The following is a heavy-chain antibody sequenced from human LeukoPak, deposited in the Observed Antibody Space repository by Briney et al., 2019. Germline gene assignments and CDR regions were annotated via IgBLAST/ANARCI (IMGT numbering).Heavy chain of an antibody. J-gene: IGHJ4*02. CDR3: ARGVNSGYFDY. D-gene: IGHD1-26*01. V-gene: IGHV4-59*01. CDR2: IYYSGST. Sequence: PSETLSLTCTVSGGSISSYYWTWIRQPPGKGLEWIGYIYYSGSTNYNPSLKSRVTISVDTSKNQFSLKLTSVTAADTAVYYCARGVNSGYFDYCGQATLVTVSS. CDR1: GGSISSYY.